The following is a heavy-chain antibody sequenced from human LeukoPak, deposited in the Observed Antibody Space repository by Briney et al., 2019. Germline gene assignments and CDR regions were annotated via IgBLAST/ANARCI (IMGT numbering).Heavy chain of an antibody. D-gene: IGHD3-16*02. CDR1: GFTFSSYW. CDR2: INSDGSST. V-gene: IGHV3-74*01. Sequence: GGSLRLSCAASGFTFSSYWMHWVRQAPGKGLVWVSRINSDGSSTSYADSVKGRFTISRDNAKNTLYLQMNSLRAEDTAVYCCARAPRDVWGSYRSSDFDYWGQGTLVTVSS. CDR3: ARAPRDVWGSYRSSDFDY. J-gene: IGHJ4*02.